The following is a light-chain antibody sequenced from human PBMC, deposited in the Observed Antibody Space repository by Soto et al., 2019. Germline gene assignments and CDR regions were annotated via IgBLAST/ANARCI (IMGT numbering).Light chain of an antibody. CDR3: SSYTSGTTLVV. Sequence: QSALTQPASVSGSPGQSITISCTGTSSDIGAYNYVSWYQQHPGKAPKLMIYEAINRPSGVPYRFYGSKSGNTASLTISGLQAEDEADYYCSSYTSGTTLVVFGGGTKLTVL. J-gene: IGLJ2*01. CDR1: SSDIGAYNY. CDR2: EAI. V-gene: IGLV2-14*01.